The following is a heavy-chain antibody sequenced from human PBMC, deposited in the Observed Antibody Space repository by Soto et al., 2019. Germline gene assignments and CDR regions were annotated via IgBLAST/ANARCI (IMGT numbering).Heavy chain of an antibody. J-gene: IGHJ5*02. V-gene: IGHV1-18*01. D-gene: IGHD3-3*01. CDR1: GYMFTSYG. Sequence: QVHLVQSGTEVKKPGASVKVSCKASGYMFTSYGISWVRQAPGQGLEWVGWISAYNGNTNYAQKPQGRGTLTTDTSTSTASMELRSLRSDDTAVYYCARETNDFGSGYNKGGWFDPWGQGTLVSVSS. CDR2: ISAYNGNT. CDR3: ARETNDFGSGYNKGGWFDP.